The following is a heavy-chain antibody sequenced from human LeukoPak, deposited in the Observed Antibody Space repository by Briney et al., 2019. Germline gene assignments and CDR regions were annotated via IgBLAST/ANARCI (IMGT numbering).Heavy chain of an antibody. V-gene: IGHV4-30-4*01. D-gene: IGHD3-22*01. CDR3: ARDHYDSSDLNWFDP. Sequence: SETLSLTCTVSGGSISSGDYYWRWIRQPPGTGLEWIGYIYYSGSTYYNPSLKSRVTISVDTSKNQFSLKLSSVTAADTAVYYCARDHYDSSDLNWFDPWGQGTLVTVSS. J-gene: IGHJ5*02. CDR2: IYYSGST. CDR1: GGSISSGDYY.